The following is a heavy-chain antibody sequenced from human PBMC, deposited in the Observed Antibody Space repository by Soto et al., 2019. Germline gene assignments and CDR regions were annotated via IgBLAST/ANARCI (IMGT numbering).Heavy chain of an antibody. Sequence: QLQLQESGSGLVKPSQSLSLTCAVSGGSISSGGYSWSWIRQPPGKGLEWIGYLYHSGSTYYTPSLKSRVTISLDRSKNQFSQKLSSMTAADTSVYYRARGTVVVVAADCWFDPWGQGTLVTVAS. CDR1: GGSISSGGYS. V-gene: IGHV4-30-2*01. CDR3: ARGTVVVVAADCWFDP. CDR2: LYHSGST. D-gene: IGHD2-15*01. J-gene: IGHJ5*02.